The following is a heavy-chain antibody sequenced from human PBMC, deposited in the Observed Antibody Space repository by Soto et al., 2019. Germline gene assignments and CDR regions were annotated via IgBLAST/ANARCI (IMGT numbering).Heavy chain of an antibody. J-gene: IGHJ3*02. Sequence: SETLSLPCTVSGDSITSGDYYWNWIRQSPGKGLEWIGSIYYIEDTDYNPSLKSRLIISVDTNKNQFSLKRSSVTAAETSVYCCATAPLRELTVVKDDFDICGPGTRVTVSS. V-gene: IGHV4-30-4*01. CDR2: IYYIEDT. D-gene: IGHD2-15*01. CDR1: GDSITSGDYY. CDR3: ATAPLRELTVVKDDFDI.